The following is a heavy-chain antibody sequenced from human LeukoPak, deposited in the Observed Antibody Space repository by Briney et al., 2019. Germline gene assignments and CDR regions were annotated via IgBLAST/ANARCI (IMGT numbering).Heavy chain of an antibody. CDR1: GFTFNNYG. V-gene: IGHV3-30*03. J-gene: IGHJ4*02. Sequence: GGSLRLSCAASGFTFNNYGMHWVRQAPGKGLEWVAVISYDGRNKHYPDSVKGRFTISRDISTDTLWLQMDSLRTEDTAVYYCGKGPQRGPAAAFAYGGRGPLVTVS. D-gene: IGHD2-15*01. CDR3: GKGPQRGPAAAFAY. CDR2: ISYDGRNK.